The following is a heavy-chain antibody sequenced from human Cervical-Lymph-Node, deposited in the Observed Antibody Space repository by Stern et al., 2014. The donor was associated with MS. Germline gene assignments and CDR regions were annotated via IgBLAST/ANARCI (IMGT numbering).Heavy chain of an antibody. CDR2: INSHTGDT. V-gene: IGHV1-2*06. J-gene: IGHJ4*02. CDR3: AREGRSTVTTAAAY. CDR1: GYTFSAYY. Sequence: VQLVESGTEVKKPGASVKVSCKASGYTFSAYYVHWVRQAPGQGLEWMGRINSHTGDTNYAQKLQGRVTMDRDPSISTAFLELASLRSDDTAVYYCAREGRSTVTTAAAYWGQGTLVTVSS. D-gene: IGHD4-17*01.